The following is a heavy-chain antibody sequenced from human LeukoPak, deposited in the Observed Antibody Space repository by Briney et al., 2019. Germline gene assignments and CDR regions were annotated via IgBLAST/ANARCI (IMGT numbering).Heavy chain of an antibody. D-gene: IGHD6-13*01. V-gene: IGHV3-23*01. CDR1: GFTFSNYA. J-gene: IGHJ1*01. CDR3: AKDGSSSWQDKYFQH. CDR2: ISGSGGST. Sequence: GGSLRLSCAASGFTFSNYAMSWVRQAPGKGLEWVSAISGSGGSTYYADSVKGRFTISRDNSKNMVHLQMNSLRAEDTAVYYCAKDGSSSWQDKYFQHWGQGTLVTVSS.